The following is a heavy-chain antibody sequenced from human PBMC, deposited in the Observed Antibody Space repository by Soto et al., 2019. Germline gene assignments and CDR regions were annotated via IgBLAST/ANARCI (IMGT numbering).Heavy chain of an antibody. CDR1: GGSISSYY. CDR2: IYTSGST. Sequence: SDTLSLTCTVSGGSISSYYWSWIRQPAGKGLEWIGRIYTSGSTNYNPSLKSRVTMSVDTSKNQFSLKLSSVTAADTAVYYCARHIAAAGTNWFDPWGQGTLVTVSS. CDR3: ARHIAAAGTNWFDP. D-gene: IGHD6-13*01. J-gene: IGHJ5*02. V-gene: IGHV4-4*07.